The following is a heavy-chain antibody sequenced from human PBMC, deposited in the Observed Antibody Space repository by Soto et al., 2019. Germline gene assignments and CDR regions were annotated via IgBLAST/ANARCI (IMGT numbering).Heavy chain of an antibody. Sequence: EVQLLESGGGLVQPGGSLRLSCAASGFTFSSYAMSWVRQAPGKGLEWVSAISGSGGSTYYADSVKGRFTISRDNSKNSLFFQPNCLRAQGTAVYYCAAFPVDITMAKPPYWGQGTLLTVSS. V-gene: IGHV3-23*01. CDR2: ISGSGGST. J-gene: IGHJ4*01. D-gene: IGHD5-18*01. CDR3: AAFPVDITMAKPPY. CDR1: GFTFSSYA.